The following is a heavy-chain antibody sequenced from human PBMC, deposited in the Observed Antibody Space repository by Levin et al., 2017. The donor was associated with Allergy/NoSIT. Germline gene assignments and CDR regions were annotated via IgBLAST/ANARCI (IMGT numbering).Heavy chain of an antibody. J-gene: IGHJ5*02. Sequence: GGSLRLSCAASGFTFSSYSMNWVRQAPGQGLEWVSSISTSSNYIYYADPVKGRFTISRDNAKNSLYLQMNSLRAEDTAVYYCARGGRITGTTGAWGQGTLVAVSS. CDR3: ARGGRITGTTGA. V-gene: IGHV3-21*01. CDR1: GFTFSSYS. D-gene: IGHD1-7*01. CDR2: ISTSSNYI.